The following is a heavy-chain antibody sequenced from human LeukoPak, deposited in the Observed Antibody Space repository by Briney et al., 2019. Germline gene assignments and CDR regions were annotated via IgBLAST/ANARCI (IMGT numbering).Heavy chain of an antibody. CDR2: IYYSGNA. CDR3: ARGYSSSWYMNWFDP. Sequence: PSETLSLTCTVSGGSISSSTYYWGWIRQPPGKGLEWIGNIYYSGNAYHNPSLKSRVTISVDTSKNQFSLKLTSVTAADTAVYYCARGYSSSWYMNWFDPWGQGTLVAVSS. V-gene: IGHV4-39*01. CDR1: GGSISSSTYY. J-gene: IGHJ5*02. D-gene: IGHD6-13*01.